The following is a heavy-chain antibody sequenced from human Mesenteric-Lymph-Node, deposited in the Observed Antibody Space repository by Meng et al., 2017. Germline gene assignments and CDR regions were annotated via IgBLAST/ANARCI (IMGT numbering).Heavy chain of an antibody. D-gene: IGHD1-26*01. CDR1: GGFMSSNIR. Sequence: APRPVSVRVMARSSGTLSLTCGVAGGFMSSNIRWTWVRQPPGKGLEWIGDIDDSGSTNYNPSLNSRISISLDKSKNHFSLKVNSVTAADTAVYYCARGKQDAWELLAYWGQGALVTVSS. CDR2: IDDSGST. CDR3: ARGKQDAWELLAY. V-gene: IGHV4-4*02. J-gene: IGHJ4*02.